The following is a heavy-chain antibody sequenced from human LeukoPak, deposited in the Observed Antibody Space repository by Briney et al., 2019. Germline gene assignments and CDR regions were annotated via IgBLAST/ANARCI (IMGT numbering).Heavy chain of an antibody. CDR3: AKARPQERPRVRSIDGYSSFDY. Sequence: GGSLRLSCTASGFTFSDYYMNWIRQAPGKGLEWVSAISGSGGSTYYADSVKGRFTISRDNSKNTLYLQMNSLRAEDTAVYYCAKARPQERPRVRSIDGYSSFDYWGQGTLVTVSS. J-gene: IGHJ4*02. CDR1: GFTFSDYY. V-gene: IGHV3-23*01. CDR2: ISGSGGST. D-gene: IGHD3-22*01.